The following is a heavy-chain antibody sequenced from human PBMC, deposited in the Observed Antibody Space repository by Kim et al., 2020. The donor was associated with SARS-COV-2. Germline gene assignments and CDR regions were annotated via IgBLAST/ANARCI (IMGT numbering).Heavy chain of an antibody. Sequence: GGSLRLSCAAFGFPFSDHWMNWVRQAPGKGLEWVANIKGDGSENYYVDSVKGRFTISRDNARNFLYLQMHSLRFEDTGVYYCYLGHYSGSWGQGTLVTVSS. V-gene: IGHV3-7*01. CDR1: GFPFSDHW. CDR2: IKGDGSEN. D-gene: IGHD3-16*01. CDR3: YLGHYSGS. J-gene: IGHJ4*02.